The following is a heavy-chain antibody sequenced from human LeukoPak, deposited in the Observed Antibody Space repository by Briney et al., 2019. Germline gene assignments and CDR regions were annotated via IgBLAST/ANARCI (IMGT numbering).Heavy chain of an antibody. Sequence: GGSLRLSCAASGFTFSSYNMNWVRQAPGKGLEWVAVISYDGSNKYYADPVKGRFTISRDNSKNTLYLQMNSLRAEDTAVYYCARDPSGQQLVQDFDYWGQGTLVTVSS. CDR1: GFTFSSYN. D-gene: IGHD6-13*01. CDR3: ARDPSGQQLVQDFDY. J-gene: IGHJ4*02. V-gene: IGHV3-30-3*01. CDR2: ISYDGSNK.